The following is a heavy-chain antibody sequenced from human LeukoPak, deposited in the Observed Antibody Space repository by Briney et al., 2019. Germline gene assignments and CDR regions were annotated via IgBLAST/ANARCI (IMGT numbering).Heavy chain of an antibody. V-gene: IGHV3-23*01. D-gene: IGHD2-2*01. CDR2: ISGSGGST. CDR1: GFTFSSYA. CDR3: VKYAGSYFDY. Sequence: PGGSLRLSCAASGFTFSSYAMSWVRQAPGKGLEWVSAISGSGGSTYYADSVKGRFTVSRDNSKNTLYLQMNSLRVEDTALFYCVKYAGSYFDYWGQGTLVTVSS. J-gene: IGHJ4*02.